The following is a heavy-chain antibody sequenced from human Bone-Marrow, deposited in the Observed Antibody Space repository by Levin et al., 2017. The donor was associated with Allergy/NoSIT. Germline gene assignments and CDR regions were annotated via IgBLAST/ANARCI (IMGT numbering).Heavy chain of an antibody. Sequence: PSQTLSLTCVASGFPFSSFWMHWVRQAPGKGLVWLSHIKGDGSTTTYADSVKGRFTISRDNAKNTLYLQMNSLSAEDTAVYYCVRDLYGRDDHWGQGTLVTVSS. D-gene: IGHD2-2*02. J-gene: IGHJ4*02. CDR3: VRDLYGRDDH. CDR1: GFPFSSFW. V-gene: IGHV3-74*03. CDR2: IKGDGSTT.